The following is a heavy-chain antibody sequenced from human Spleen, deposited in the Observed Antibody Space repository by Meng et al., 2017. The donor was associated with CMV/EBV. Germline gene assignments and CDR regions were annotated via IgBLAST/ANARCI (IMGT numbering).Heavy chain of an antibody. V-gene: IGHV3-33*06. J-gene: IGHJ4*02. CDR2: VWYVSNEK. CDR1: GFSFSTYS. Sequence: GESLKISCVASGFSFSTYSMHWVRQAPGKGLEWIAVVWYVSNEKYYASSVKGRFTISRDNSGNTVYLQMNSLTAEDTAVYFCAKPSRQYFDWSGGFDSWGQGVLVTVSS. D-gene: IGHD3-9*01. CDR3: AKPSRQYFDWSGGFDS.